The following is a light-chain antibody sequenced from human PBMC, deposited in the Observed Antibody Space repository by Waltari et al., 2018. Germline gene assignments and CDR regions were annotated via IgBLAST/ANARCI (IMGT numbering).Light chain of an antibody. V-gene: IGKV3-11*01. Sequence: EIVLTQSPATLSLSPGERATLSCRASQSIRSYLAWYQQKPGQAPRLLIYDASNRATGIPARFSGSGSGTDFTLTIRNLEPEDFTVYYCQHRSNWPPTFGQGTKVEIK. CDR3: QHRSNWPPT. CDR1: QSIRSY. CDR2: DAS. J-gene: IGKJ1*01.